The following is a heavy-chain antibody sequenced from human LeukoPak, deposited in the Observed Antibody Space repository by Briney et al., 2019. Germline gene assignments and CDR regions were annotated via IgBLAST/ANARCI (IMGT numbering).Heavy chain of an antibody. D-gene: IGHD2-15*01. V-gene: IGHV5-51*01. CDR2: INPSDSAT. CDR3: ARQLKYCSGDSCYHDYFDY. Sequence: RGESLKISGDASVYIFTNYWISWVRHMPGKGLEWMGIINPSDSATTYSPSFQGHVTISAETSISTAYLQWSSLKASDTDMYYCARQLKYCSGDSCYHDYFDYWGQGTLVTVSS. J-gene: IGHJ4*02. CDR1: VYIFTNYW.